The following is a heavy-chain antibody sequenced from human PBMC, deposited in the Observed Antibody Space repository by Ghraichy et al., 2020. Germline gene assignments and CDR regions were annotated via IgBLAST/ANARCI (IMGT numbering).Heavy chain of an antibody. D-gene: IGHD6-13*01. Sequence: ASVKVSCKASGYTFTGYFMHWVRQAPGQGLEWMGWINPNSGGTKYAQKFQGRVTMTRDTSISTAYMELSTLTSDDAAVYYCAREGKGDSSSWYYFDYWGQGTLVTVSS. J-gene: IGHJ4*02. CDR2: INPNSGGT. V-gene: IGHV1-2*02. CDR3: AREGKGDSSSWYYFDY. CDR1: GYTFTGYF.